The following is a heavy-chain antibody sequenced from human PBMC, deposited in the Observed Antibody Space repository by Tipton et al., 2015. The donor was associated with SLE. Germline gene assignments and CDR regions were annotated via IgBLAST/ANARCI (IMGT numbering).Heavy chain of an antibody. CDR1: GGSISSYY. CDR3: ATEHCISSRLEDVDI. V-gene: IGHV3-7*01. CDR2: MNRDGSES. D-gene: IGHD2/OR15-2a*01. Sequence: LSLTCIVSGGSISSYYWSWVRQAPGKGLEWVANMNRDGSESYYGDSVKGRFTISRDNAKNSLYLQMNNLRDEDTALYYCATEHCISSRLEDVDIWGQGTMVTVSS. J-gene: IGHJ3*02.